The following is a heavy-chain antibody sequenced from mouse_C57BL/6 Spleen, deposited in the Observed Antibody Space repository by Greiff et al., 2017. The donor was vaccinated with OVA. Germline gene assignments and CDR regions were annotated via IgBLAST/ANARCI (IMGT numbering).Heavy chain of an antibody. Sequence: VKLQQSGAELVRPGASVTLSCKASGYTFTDYEMHWVKQTPVHGLEWIGAIDPETGGTAYNQKFKGKAILTADKSSSTAYMELRSLTSEDSAVYYCTRGDYDGYYYAMDYWGQGTSVTVSS. D-gene: IGHD2-4*01. CDR2: IDPETGGT. CDR1: GYTFTDYE. CDR3: TRGDYDGYYYAMDY. J-gene: IGHJ4*01. V-gene: IGHV1-15*01.